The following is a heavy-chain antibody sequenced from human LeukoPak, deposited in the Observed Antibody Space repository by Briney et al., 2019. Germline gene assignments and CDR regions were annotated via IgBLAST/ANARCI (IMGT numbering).Heavy chain of an antibody. CDR3: AKDPNWNYYYYYMDV. Sequence: PGGSLRLSCAASGFTFSSYGMSWVRQAPGKGLEWVSAISGSGGSTYYADSVKGRFTISRDNSKNTLYLQMNSLRAEDTAVYYCAKDPNWNYYYYYMDVWGKGTTVTVSS. CDR2: ISGSGGST. D-gene: IGHD1-20*01. J-gene: IGHJ6*03. CDR1: GFTFSSYG. V-gene: IGHV3-23*01.